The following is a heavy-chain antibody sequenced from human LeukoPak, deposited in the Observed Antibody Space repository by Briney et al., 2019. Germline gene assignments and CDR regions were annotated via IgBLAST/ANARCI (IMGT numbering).Heavy chain of an antibody. CDR1: GFTVSSNY. CDR3: ARDQYDTWSRRGNFDS. D-gene: IGHD3-3*01. V-gene: IGHV3-7*03. CDR2: IKLDGSEK. Sequence: GGSLRLSCAASGFTVSSNYMSWVRQAPGKGLEWVANIKLDGSEKNYVDSVKGRFTISRDNTKNSLYLQMNSLRAEDTAVFYCARDQYDTWSRRGNFDSWGQGTLAIVSS. J-gene: IGHJ4*02.